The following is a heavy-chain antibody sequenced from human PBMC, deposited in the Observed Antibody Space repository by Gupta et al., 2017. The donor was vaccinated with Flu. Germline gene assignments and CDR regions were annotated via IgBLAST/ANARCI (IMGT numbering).Heavy chain of an antibody. J-gene: IGHJ4*02. CDR2: ISGSGGST. D-gene: IGHD3-16*01. CDR1: GFTFSSYA. V-gene: IGHV3-23*01. CDR3: AKDITSGTGLLRFFDY. Sequence: EVQLLESGGGLVQPGGSLRLSCAASGFTFSSYAMSWVRQAPGKGLEWVSGISGSGGSTYYADSGKGRFTISRDNSKNTLYLQMNSLRAEDTAVYYCAKDITSGTGLLRFFDYWGQGTLVTVSS.